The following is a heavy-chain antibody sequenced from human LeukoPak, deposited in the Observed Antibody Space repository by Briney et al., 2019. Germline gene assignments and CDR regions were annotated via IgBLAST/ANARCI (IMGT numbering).Heavy chain of an antibody. D-gene: IGHD2-15*01. CDR3: ARLPGYCSGGSCYRMDV. J-gene: IGHJ6*04. CDR2: IDPSDSYT. CDR1: GYSFTSYW. V-gene: IGHV5-10-1*01. Sequence: GESLRISCKGSGYSFTSYWISWVRQMPGKGLEWMGWIDPSDSYTNYSPSFQGHVTISADKSISTAYLQWSSLKASDTAMYYCARLPGYCSGGSCYRMDVWGKGTTVTVSS.